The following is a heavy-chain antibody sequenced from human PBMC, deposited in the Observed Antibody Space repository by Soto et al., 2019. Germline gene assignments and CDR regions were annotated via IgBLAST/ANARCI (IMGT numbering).Heavy chain of an antibody. D-gene: IGHD2-15*01. Sequence: GASVKVSCKASGYTFTSYDINWVRQATGQGLEWMGWMNPNSGNTGYAQKFQGRVTMTRNTSISTAYMELSSLRSEDTAVYYCARGYCSGGSCYSVPRYYYYYYGMDVWGQGTTVTVSS. CDR1: GYTFTSYD. V-gene: IGHV1-8*01. CDR2: MNPNSGNT. J-gene: IGHJ6*02. CDR3: ARGYCSGGSCYSVPRYYYYYYGMDV.